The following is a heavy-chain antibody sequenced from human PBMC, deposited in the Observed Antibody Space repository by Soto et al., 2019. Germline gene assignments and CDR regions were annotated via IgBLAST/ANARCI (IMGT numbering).Heavy chain of an antibody. CDR3: ARDGHQLRREVYYGMDV. Sequence: ASVKVSCKASGYTFTGYYMHWVRQAPGQGLEWMGWINPNSGGTNYAQKFQGWVTMTRDTSISTAYMELSRLRSDDTAVYYCARDGHQLRREVYYGMDVWGQGTTVTVSS. J-gene: IGHJ6*02. D-gene: IGHD2-2*01. V-gene: IGHV1-2*04. CDR2: INPNSGGT. CDR1: GYTFTGYY.